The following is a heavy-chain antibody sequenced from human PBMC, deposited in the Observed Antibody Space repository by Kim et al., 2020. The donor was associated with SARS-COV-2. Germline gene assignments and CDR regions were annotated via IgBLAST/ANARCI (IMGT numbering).Heavy chain of an antibody. D-gene: IGHD1-1*01. Sequence: GESLKISCKGSGYSFTSYWIGWVRQMPGKGLEWMGIIYPGDSDTRYSPSFQGQVTISADKSISTAYLQWSRLKASDTAMYYCARLEKKLEPLGFGYYYYGMDVWGQGTTVTVSS. J-gene: IGHJ6*02. CDR1: GYSFTSYW. CDR3: ARLEKKLEPLGFGYYYYGMDV. V-gene: IGHV5-51*01. CDR2: IYPGDSDT.